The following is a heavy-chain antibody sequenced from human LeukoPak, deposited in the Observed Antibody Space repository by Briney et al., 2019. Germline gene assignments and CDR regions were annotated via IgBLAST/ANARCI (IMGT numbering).Heavy chain of an antibody. Sequence: SETLSVTCTVSGGSISSSSYYWGWIRQPPGKGLEWMGSIYYSGSTYYKPSLKSRVTISVDTSKNQFSLKLSSVTAAHTAVYYCARYCTNGVCYSGLDNWFDPWRQGTLVTVSS. CDR2: IYYSGST. V-gene: IGHV4-39*07. J-gene: IGHJ5*02. CDR1: GGSISSSSYY. D-gene: IGHD2-8*01. CDR3: ARYCTNGVCYSGLDNWFDP.